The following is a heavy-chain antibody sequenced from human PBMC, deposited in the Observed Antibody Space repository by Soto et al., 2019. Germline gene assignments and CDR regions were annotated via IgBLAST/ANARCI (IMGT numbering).Heavy chain of an antibody. CDR2: ISYDGSNK. CDR3: AKDRTPFWWIVVFYAMDV. Sequence: QVQLVESGGGVVQPGRSLRLSCAASGFTFSSYGMHWVRQAPGKRLEWVAVISYDGSNKYYADSVKGRFTISRDNSKNTMCLQKNSLRAADTAVFYCAKDRTPFWWIVVFYAMDVWRQGTTVTVSS. D-gene: IGHD3-16*01. J-gene: IGHJ6*02. V-gene: IGHV3-30*18. CDR1: GFTFSSYG.